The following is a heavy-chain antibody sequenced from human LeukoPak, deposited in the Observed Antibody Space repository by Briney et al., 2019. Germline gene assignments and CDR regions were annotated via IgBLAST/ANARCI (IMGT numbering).Heavy chain of an antibody. Sequence: PSETLSLTCTVSGGSISSYYWSWIRQPPGKGLEWIGNIYYSGSTYYKPSLKSRVTISEDTSKNQFSLKLSSVTAADTAVYYCARDAAAAGTGAFDIWGQGTLVTVSS. CDR3: ARDAAAAGTGAFDI. D-gene: IGHD6-13*01. J-gene: IGHJ3*02. CDR2: IYYSGST. CDR1: GGSISSYY. V-gene: IGHV4-59*12.